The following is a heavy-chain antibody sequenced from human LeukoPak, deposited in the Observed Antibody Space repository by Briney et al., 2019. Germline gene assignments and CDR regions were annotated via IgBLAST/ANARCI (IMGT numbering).Heavy chain of an antibody. J-gene: IGHJ4*02. D-gene: IGHD2-21*02. CDR1: GFIFSSYA. V-gene: IGHV3-33*01. CDR2: IWYDGGNK. Sequence: GGSLRLSCAASGFIFSSYAMHWVRQAPGKGLEWEAVIWYDGGNKYYADSVKGRFTISRDNSKNTLYLEMNSLRAEDTAVYYCARGLTQIPRLATGLGHWGQGTLVTVSS. CDR3: ARGLTQIPRLATGLGH.